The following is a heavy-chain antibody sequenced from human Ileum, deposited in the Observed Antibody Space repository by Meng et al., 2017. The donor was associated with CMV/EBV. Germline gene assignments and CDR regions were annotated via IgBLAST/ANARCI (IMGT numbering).Heavy chain of an antibody. CDR1: GCSITSGYYC. CDR3: VRQVVAASFDY. Sequence: QVQLQESGPGLVKPSHTLSLTCTVSGCSITSGYYCWSWIRQPPGRGLEWIGYIYYSGTPYYNPSLKSRVTISLDTSKNQFSLNLRSVTATDSAVYYCVRQVVAASFDYWGQGALVTVFS. CDR2: IYYSGTP. D-gene: IGHD2-15*01. J-gene: IGHJ4*02. V-gene: IGHV4-30-4*08.